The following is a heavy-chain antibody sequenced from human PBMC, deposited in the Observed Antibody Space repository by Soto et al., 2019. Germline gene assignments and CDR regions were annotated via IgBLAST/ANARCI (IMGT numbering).Heavy chain of an antibody. CDR1: GGSFSGYY. V-gene: IGHV4-34*01. Sequence: SETLSLTCAVYGGSFSGYYWSWIRQPPGKGLEWIGEINHSGSTNYNPSLKSRVTISVDTSKNQFSLKLSSVTAADTAVYYCARLTVTPHYFDYWGQGTLVTVSS. CDR3: ARLTVTPHYFDY. CDR2: INHSGST. J-gene: IGHJ4*02. D-gene: IGHD4-17*01.